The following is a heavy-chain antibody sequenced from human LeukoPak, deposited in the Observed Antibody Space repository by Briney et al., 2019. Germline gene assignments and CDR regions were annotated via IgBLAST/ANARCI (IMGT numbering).Heavy chain of an antibody. Sequence: GGSLRLSCAASGFTFSAYYMSWVRQAPGKGLEWVSYISSSGSTIYYADSVKGRFTISRDNSKNTLYLQMNSLRAEDTAVYYCAREGGMYYDFSYWGQGTLVTVSS. J-gene: IGHJ4*02. CDR3: AREGGMYYDFSY. V-gene: IGHV3-11*01. D-gene: IGHD3-3*01. CDR1: GFTFSAYY. CDR2: ISSSGSTI.